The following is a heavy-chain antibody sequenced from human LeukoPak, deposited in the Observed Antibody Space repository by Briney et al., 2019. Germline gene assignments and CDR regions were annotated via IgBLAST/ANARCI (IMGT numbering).Heavy chain of an antibody. CDR1: GGSISSYY. CDR3: ARHQVRVEAIDDAFDI. V-gene: IGHV4-59*01. D-gene: IGHD1-26*01. CDR2: IYYSGST. Sequence: SETLSLTCTVSGGSISSYYWSWIRQPPGKGRGGIGDIYYSGSTNYTPSLKSRVTISVDTSKNQLSLKLSSVTAADTAVYYCARHQVRVEAIDDAFDIWGQGTMVTVSS. J-gene: IGHJ3*02.